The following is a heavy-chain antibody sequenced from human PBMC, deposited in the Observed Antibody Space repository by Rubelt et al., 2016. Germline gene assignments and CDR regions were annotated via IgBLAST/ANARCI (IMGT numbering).Heavy chain of an antibody. J-gene: IGHJ4*02. V-gene: IGHV4-34*01. CDR3: ARTKGSYYYGSGSYSPFDY. Sequence: QVQLQQWGAGLLKPSETLSLTCAVYGGSFSGYYWSWIRQPPGKGLEWIGEINHSGSTNYNPSLKSRVTISVETSKNQFSLKLSSVTAADTAVYYCARTKGSYYYGSGSYSPFDYWGQGTLVTVSS. CDR2: INHSGST. D-gene: IGHD3-10*01. CDR1: GGSFSGYY.